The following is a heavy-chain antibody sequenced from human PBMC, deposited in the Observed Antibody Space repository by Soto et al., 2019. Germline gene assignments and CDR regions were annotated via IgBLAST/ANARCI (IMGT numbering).Heavy chain of an antibody. V-gene: IGHV4-59*12. D-gene: IGHD2-2*01. CDR3: ARVPDY. Sequence: SETLSLTCTVSGGSITNYYWSWIRQPPGKGLEWIGYIYYSGRTSYNPSLKSRVTISIDRSKNQFSLKLSSVTAADTAVYYCARVPDYWGQGILVTVSS. CDR2: IYYSGRT. CDR1: GGSITNYY. J-gene: IGHJ4*02.